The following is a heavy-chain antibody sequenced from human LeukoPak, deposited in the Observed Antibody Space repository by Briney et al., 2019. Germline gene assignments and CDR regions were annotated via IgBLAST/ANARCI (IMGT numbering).Heavy chain of an antibody. V-gene: IGHV3-21*01. J-gene: IGHJ5*02. CDR2: ISSSSSYI. CDR3: ARAVRPSRPTDWSDP. Sequence: GGSVRLSCAPSGFTFKSYSMIWVREARGKRLECGSSISSSSSYIYSADSVKGRFTVDTDNAKNSLYLQLNTLRARQTVVDCCARAVRPSRPTDWSDPWGQGTLVTVSS. CDR1: GFTFKSYS. D-gene: IGHD4-17*01.